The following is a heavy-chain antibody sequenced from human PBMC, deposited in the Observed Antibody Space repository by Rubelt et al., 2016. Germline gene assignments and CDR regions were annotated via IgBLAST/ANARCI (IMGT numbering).Heavy chain of an antibody. Sequence: QVQLQESGPGLVKPSETLSLTCTVSGYSISSSYYWGWIRQPPGKGLEWIGSIYHSGSTYCNPSLKSRVAMSVDTSKNQFSRRLRSATAADTAVYYCARAPGYSGFDYFGGVYFDSWGQGTLVTVSS. CDR1: GYSISSSYY. CDR3: ARAPGYSGFDYFGGVYFDS. V-gene: IGHV4-38-2*02. CDR2: IYHSGST. J-gene: IGHJ4*02. D-gene: IGHD5-12*01.